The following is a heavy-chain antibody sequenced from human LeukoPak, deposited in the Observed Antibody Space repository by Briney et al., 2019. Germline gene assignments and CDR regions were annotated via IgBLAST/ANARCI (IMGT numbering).Heavy chain of an antibody. D-gene: IGHD3-10*01. J-gene: IGHJ6*03. Sequence: ASVKVSCTASGYTFTSYDINWVRQATGQGLEWMGWMNPNSGNTGYAQKFQGRVTMTRNTSISTAYMELSSLRSEDTAVYYCARSITMVRGVIIRTYYYYYYMDVWGKGTTVTISS. CDR3: ARSITMVRGVIIRTYYYYYYMDV. V-gene: IGHV1-8*01. CDR1: GYTFTSYD. CDR2: MNPNSGNT.